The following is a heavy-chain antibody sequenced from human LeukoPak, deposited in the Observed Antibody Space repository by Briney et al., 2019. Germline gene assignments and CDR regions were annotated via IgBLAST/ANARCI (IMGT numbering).Heavy chain of an antibody. D-gene: IGHD3-22*01. J-gene: IGHJ4*02. V-gene: IGHV1-2*02. CDR1: GYTFTGYY. Sequence: ASVKVSCKASGYTFTGYYMHQVRQAPGQGLEWMGWINPNSGGTNYARKFQGRVTMTRDTSISTAYMELSRLRSDDTAVYYCARTSYDSSGFRFDYWGQGTLVTVSS. CDR2: INPNSGGT. CDR3: ARTSYDSSGFRFDY.